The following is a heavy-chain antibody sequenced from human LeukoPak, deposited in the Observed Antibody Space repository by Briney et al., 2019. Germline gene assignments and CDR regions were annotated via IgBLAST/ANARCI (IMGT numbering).Heavy chain of an antibody. CDR1: GFTFDEYA. J-gene: IGHJ4*02. V-gene: IGHV3-9*01. CDR2: ISWNSGSK. D-gene: IGHD6-19*01. CDR3: AKDNIRIVVAGTIDY. Sequence: PGRSLRLSCAASGFTFDEYAMHWVRQAPGKGLEWVSGISWNSGSKGYAGSVKGRFTISRDNAKNSLYLQMNSLRSEDTALYYFAKDNIRIVVAGTIDYWGQGTLVTVSS.